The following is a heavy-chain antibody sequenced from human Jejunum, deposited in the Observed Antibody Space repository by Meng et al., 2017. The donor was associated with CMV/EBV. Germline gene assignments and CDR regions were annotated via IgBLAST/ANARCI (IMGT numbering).Heavy chain of an antibody. Sequence: FLSWVRQAPGKGLEWVAVIYSIGGSTYYADSVKGRFTISRDNSKNTLYLQMNSLRAEDTAVYYCARALGYCSSTSCSYYYYGMDVWGQGTTVTVSS. D-gene: IGHD2-2*01. V-gene: IGHV3-53*01. CDR1: F. CDR2: IYSIGGST. J-gene: IGHJ6*02. CDR3: ARALGYCSSTSCSYYYYGMDV.